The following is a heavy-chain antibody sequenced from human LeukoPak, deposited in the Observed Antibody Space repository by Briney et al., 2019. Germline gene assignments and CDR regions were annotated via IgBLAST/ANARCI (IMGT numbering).Heavy chain of an antibody. V-gene: IGHV3-53*01. D-gene: IGHD2-2*01. CDR3: ARERSTTNWFDP. Sequence: GGSLRLSCAASGFTVGSNYISWVRQAPGKGLEWVSVIYSGGSTYYADSVKGRFTISRDNSKNTLYLQMNSLRAEDTAVYYCARERSTTNWFDPWGQGTLVTVSS. J-gene: IGHJ5*02. CDR1: GFTVGSNY. CDR2: IYSGGST.